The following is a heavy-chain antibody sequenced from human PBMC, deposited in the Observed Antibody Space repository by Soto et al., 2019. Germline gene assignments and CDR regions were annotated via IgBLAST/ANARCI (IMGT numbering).Heavy chain of an antibody. CDR2: MNPNSGNT. D-gene: IGHD5-18*01. J-gene: IGHJ4*02. CDR3: ARGLDTTWIQLWSFDY. V-gene: IGHV1-8*01. CDR1: GYTFTSYD. Sequence: QVQLVQSGAEVKKPGASVKVSCKASGYTFTSYDINWVRQATGQGLEWMGWMNPNSGNTGYAQKFQGRVTMTRNTYIRTAYMELSSLRSEDTDVYYCARGLDTTWIQLWSFDYWGQGTLVTVSS.